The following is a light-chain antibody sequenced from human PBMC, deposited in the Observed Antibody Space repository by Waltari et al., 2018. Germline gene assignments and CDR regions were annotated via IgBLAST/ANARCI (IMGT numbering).Light chain of an antibody. Sequence: DVLVTQSPSSLSASVGDRVTITCRASHYLANFLNWYQHMPGKAPTLLIHDASTLQPGVSPRFSGSTSGTDFILTIDNLHPEDFATYYCQQTYKSPPTFGPGTKVDV. CDR2: DAS. CDR3: QQTYKSPPT. CDR1: HYLANF. J-gene: IGKJ3*01. V-gene: IGKV1-39*01.